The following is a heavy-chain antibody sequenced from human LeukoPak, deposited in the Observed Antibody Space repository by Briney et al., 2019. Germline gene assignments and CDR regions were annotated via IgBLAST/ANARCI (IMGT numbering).Heavy chain of an antibody. CDR1: GFTFSSSW. J-gene: IGHJ6*02. CDR3: ARDLDYGDYRPYGMDV. V-gene: IGHV3-7*03. D-gene: IGHD4-17*01. CDR2: IKQDGSEK. Sequence: GGSLRLSCVASGFTFSSSWMSWVRQAPGKGLEWVANIKQDGSEKSYVESVRGRFTISRDNAKNSLYLQLNSLRAEDTALYYCARDLDYGDYRPYGMDVWGQGTTVTVSS.